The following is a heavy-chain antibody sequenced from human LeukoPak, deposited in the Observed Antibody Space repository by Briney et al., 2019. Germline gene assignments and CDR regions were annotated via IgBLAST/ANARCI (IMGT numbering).Heavy chain of an antibody. Sequence: NPGGSLRLSCAASGFTFSSYNMNWVRQAPGKGLEWVSSISSSGSYLYYADSVKGRFTISRDNAKNSLYLQMNSLRAEDTAVYYCARDPYSNRYFDFWGQGTLVTVSP. J-gene: IGHJ4*02. CDR2: ISSSGSYL. CDR1: GFTFSSYN. V-gene: IGHV3-21*01. CDR3: ARDPYSNRYFDF. D-gene: IGHD4-11*01.